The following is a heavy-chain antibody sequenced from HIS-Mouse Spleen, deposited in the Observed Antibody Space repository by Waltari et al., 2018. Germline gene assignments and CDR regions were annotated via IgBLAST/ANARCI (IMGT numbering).Heavy chain of an antibody. V-gene: IGHV4-38-2*02. CDR3: ARGESGSYYYYYCYGMDV. D-gene: IGHD1-26*01. CDR2: IYHSGST. J-gene: IGHJ6*02. CDR1: GYSISSGYY. Sequence: QVQLQESGPGLVKPSETLSLTCTVSGYSISSGYYWGWIRRPPGKGLAWIGSIYHSGSTYYNPSLKVRVTISVERAKNQFSRKRSSVTAADTAVYYCARGESGSYYYYYCYGMDVWGQGTTVTVSS.